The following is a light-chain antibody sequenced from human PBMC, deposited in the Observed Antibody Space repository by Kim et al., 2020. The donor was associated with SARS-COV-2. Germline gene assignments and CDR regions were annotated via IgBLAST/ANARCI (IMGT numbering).Light chain of an antibody. J-gene: IGKJ1*01. Sequence: AIQMTQSQSSLSASVGGRVSISCRASQDISNDLAWYQQKPGKAPKLLIYGASTLQTGVPSRLSGSRSGTDFTLTITSLQPEDFATYSILQDYRYPWTFGQGTNVDIK. CDR1: QDISND. CDR3: LQDYRYPWT. CDR2: GAS. V-gene: IGKV1-6*01.